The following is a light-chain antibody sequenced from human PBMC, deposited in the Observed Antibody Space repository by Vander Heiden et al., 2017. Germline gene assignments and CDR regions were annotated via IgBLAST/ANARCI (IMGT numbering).Light chain of an antibody. CDR2: DAS. CDR3: QQGYSSPLT. V-gene: IGKV1-39*01. J-gene: IGKJ4*01. Sequence: DIQMTQSPSSLSASVGDRVTIACRASRSISKYLNWYQKKPGKAPKLLIYDASTLQSGVPSRFRGSGSGTDFTLTISSLQREDFATYYCQQGYSSPLTFGGGTKVEIK. CDR1: RSISKY.